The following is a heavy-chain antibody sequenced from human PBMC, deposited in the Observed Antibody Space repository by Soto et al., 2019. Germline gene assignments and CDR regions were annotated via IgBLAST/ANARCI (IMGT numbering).Heavy chain of an antibody. CDR2: ITSSGGAV. D-gene: IGHD2-2*02. V-gene: IGHV3-48*03. CDR1: GFSFSNYE. CDR3: ARGDGSSTCYIGY. J-gene: IGHJ4*02. Sequence: VQLVESGGGLVQPGGSLRLSCAASGFSFSNYEMNWVRQAPGKGLEWISYITSSGGAVFYADSVKGRFTISRDNAKDSLFLQMNSLRVDDTAVYYCARGDGSSTCYIGYWGQGDRVTVSS.